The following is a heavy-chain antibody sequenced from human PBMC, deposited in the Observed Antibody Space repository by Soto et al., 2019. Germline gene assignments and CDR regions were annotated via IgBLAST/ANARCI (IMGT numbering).Heavy chain of an antibody. CDR3: ARRAAGTAAYLDS. Sequence: QVQLVESGGGVVQPGRSLRLSCVASGFCFSFASHALNWVRQAPGKGLELVAVISFDGGNKVYAISVKGRFTISRDNSKDTLYLEMSSLRPDVTAVYYCARRAAGTAAYLDSWGQGTLVSVSS. D-gene: IGHD1-1*01. CDR1: GFCFSFASHA. J-gene: IGHJ4*02. CDR2: ISFDGGNK. V-gene: IGHV3-30-3*01.